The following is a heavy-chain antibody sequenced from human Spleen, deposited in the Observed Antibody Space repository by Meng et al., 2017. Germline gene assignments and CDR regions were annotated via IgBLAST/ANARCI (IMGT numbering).Heavy chain of an antibody. D-gene: IGHD2/OR15-2a*01. J-gene: IGHJ4*02. CDR1: GYTFTSYG. Sequence: ASVKVSCKASGYTFTSYGISWVRQAPGQGLEWMGWISAYNGNTNYAQKLQGRVTMTTDTSTSTAYMELRSLRVEDTAVYYGAKDLSEYTLTGDYWGQGTLVTVSS. CDR2: ISAYNGNT. CDR3: AKDLSEYTLTGDY. V-gene: IGHV1-18*01.